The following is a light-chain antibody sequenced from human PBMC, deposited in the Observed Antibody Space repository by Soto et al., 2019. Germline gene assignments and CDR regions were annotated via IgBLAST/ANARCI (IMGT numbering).Light chain of an antibody. CDR1: QTVSSSY. J-gene: IGKJ1*01. CDR3: QQYCQQYGSSPPSWT. V-gene: IGKV3-20*01. CDR2: GAS. Sequence: ETVLTQSPGTLSLSPGERATLSCRASQTVSSSYLAWYQQKPGQAPRLLIYGASSRATGIPDRFSGSGSGTDFTLTISRLEPEDFAVYYCQQYCQQYGSSPPSWTFGQGTRVKIK.